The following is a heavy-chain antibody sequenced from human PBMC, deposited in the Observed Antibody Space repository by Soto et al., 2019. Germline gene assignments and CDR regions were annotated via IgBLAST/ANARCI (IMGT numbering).Heavy chain of an antibody. V-gene: IGHV1-8*01. D-gene: IGHD2-2*01. CDR2: MNPNSGNT. CDR3: ARVRRYCSSTSCYPSY. CDR1: GYTFTSYD. Sequence: QVQLVQSGAEVKKPGASVKVSCKASGYTFTSYDINWVRQATGQGLEWMGWMNPNSGNTGYAQKFQGRVTMTRNTSRSTAYMELSSLRSEDTAVYYCARVRRYCSSTSCYPSYWGQGTLVTVSS. J-gene: IGHJ4*02.